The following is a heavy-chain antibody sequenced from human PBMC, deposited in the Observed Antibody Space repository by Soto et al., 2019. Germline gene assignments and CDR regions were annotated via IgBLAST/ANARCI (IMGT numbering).Heavy chain of an antibody. CDR3: ARGPPDWGFDF. Sequence: QVQLVQSGAEVKKPGASVKVSCKASGYTFTSYDINWVRQATGRRLEWIGWMSPKTGNTGYAQNFQGRVTMTRNPPISTAYMELSSLTSEDTAVYYCARGPPDWGFDFWGQGTLVPVSS. CDR2: MSPKTGNT. J-gene: IGHJ4*02. D-gene: IGHD7-27*01. V-gene: IGHV1-8*01. CDR1: GYTFTSYD.